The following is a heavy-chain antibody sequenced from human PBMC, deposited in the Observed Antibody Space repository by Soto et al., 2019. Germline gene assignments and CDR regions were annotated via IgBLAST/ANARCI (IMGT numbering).Heavy chain of an antibody. CDR1: GFTFSSYS. V-gene: IGHV3-21*01. CDR2: ISSSSSYI. J-gene: IGHJ5*02. D-gene: IGHD6-6*01. Sequence: GGSLRLSCPASGFTFSSYSMNWVRQAPGKGLEWVSSISSSSSYIYYADSVKGRFTIARDNAKNSLYLQMNSQRAEDTAGYYCARDGWADRPYNWCDPWGQGTLGT. CDR3: ARDGWADRPYNWCDP.